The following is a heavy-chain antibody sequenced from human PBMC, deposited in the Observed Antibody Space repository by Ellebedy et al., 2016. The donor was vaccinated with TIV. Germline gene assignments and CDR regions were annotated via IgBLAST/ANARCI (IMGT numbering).Heavy chain of an antibody. J-gene: IGHJ6*02. D-gene: IGHD2-15*01. Sequence: GESLKISCAASGFTFSSYAMHWVRQAPGKGLEWVAVISYDGSNKYYADSVKGRFTISRDNSKNTLYLQMNSLRAEDTAVYYCARAQGYCSGGSCYGYYYYGMDVWGQGTTVTVSS. CDR1: GFTFSSYA. V-gene: IGHV3-30-3*01. CDR3: ARAQGYCSGGSCYGYYYYGMDV. CDR2: ISYDGSNK.